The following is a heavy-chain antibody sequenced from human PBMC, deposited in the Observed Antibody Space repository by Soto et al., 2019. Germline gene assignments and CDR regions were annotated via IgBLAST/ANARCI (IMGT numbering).Heavy chain of an antibody. Sequence: QVQLVESGGGVVQPGRSLRRSCAASGFTFSSYGMHWVRQAPGKGLEWVAVIWYDGSNKYYADSVKGRFTISRDNSKNMLYLQMNSLSAEDTAVYYCARDSAAVTGEPYYYYYYIDVWGKGTTVTVSS. J-gene: IGHJ6*03. CDR2: IWYDGSNK. CDR1: GFTFSSYG. CDR3: ARDSAAVTGEPYYYYYYIDV. V-gene: IGHV3-33*01. D-gene: IGHD6-25*01.